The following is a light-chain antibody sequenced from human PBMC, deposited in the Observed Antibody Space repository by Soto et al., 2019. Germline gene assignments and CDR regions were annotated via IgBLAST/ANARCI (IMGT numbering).Light chain of an antibody. V-gene: IGLV2-8*01. CDR3: RSHGGPSPYV. CDR2: EDN. CDR1: TSDIGGYNF. Sequence: QSALTQPPSASGSPGQSVAISCTGSTSDIGGYNFVSWYQQHPGKAPKLMIYEDNKRPSGVPDRFSGSKSGNTASLTVSGLQAEDEADYYWRSHGGPSPYVFGTGTKVTVL. J-gene: IGLJ1*01.